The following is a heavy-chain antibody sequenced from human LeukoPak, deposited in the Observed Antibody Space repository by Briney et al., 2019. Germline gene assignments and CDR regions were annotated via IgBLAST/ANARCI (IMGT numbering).Heavy chain of an antibody. CDR1: GGSISSSSYY. V-gene: IGHV4-39*07. J-gene: IGHJ3*02. CDR2: IYYSGST. D-gene: IGHD3-22*01. Sequence: PSETLSLTCTVSGGSISSSSYYWGWIRQPPGKGLEWIGSIYYSGSTYYNPSLKSRVTISVDTSKNQFSLKLSSVTAADTAVYYCARDFQSGYDAFDIWGQGTMVTVSS. CDR3: ARDFQSGYDAFDI.